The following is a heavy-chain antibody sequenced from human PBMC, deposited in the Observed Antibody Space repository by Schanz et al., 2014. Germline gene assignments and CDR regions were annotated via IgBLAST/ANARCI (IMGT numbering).Heavy chain of an antibody. CDR1: GFSFSSYA. CDR2: MNESHSTI. Sequence: EVQLLESGGGLVEPGGSLRLSCAASGFSFSSYAMGWVRQARGKGLEWVSAMNESHSTIYYADSVRGRFTISRDNAENTLFLQMNRLRAEDTAVYYCARKVVAAIGGYYDNWGQGTLVIVSS. J-gene: IGHJ4*01. V-gene: IGHV3-23*01. CDR3: ARKVVAAIGGYYDN. D-gene: IGHD2-15*01.